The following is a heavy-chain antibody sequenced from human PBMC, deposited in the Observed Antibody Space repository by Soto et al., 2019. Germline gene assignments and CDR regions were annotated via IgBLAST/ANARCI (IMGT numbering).Heavy chain of an antibody. CDR3: TTWRREKSWTSVSCDGDGAY. CDR1: GFTFNSAW. J-gene: IGHJ4*02. D-gene: IGHD2-21*02. CDR2: IKSWTDGGRV. V-gene: IGHV3-15*02. Sequence: EVPLVESGGALVKPGESLTLSCAASGFTFNSAWMTWVRQAPGKGLEWVGRIKSWTDGGRVDTAAPVKGRFTISRADSINTFSLKMNSLKSEDTAVYYCTTWRREKSWTSVSCDGDGAYWGQGTLVTVSS.